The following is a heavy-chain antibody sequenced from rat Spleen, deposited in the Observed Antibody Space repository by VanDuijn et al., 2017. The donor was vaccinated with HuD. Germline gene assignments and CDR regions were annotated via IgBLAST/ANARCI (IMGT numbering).Heavy chain of an antibody. CDR3: ARGGSYPSYVMDA. J-gene: IGHJ4*01. D-gene: IGHD1-2*01. V-gene: IGHV5-31*01. Sequence: EVQLVESGGGQVQPGRSLKLSCVASGFTFNNYWMTWIRQAPGKGLEWVASITNAAGKVYYPDSVKGRFTISRDTAQNTLYLQMNSPRSEDTASYYCARGGSYPSYVMDAWGQGASVTVSS. CDR2: ITNAAGKV. CDR1: GFTFNNYW.